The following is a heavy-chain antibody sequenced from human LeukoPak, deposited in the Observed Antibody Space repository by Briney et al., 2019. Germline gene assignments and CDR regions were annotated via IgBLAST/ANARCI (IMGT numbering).Heavy chain of an antibody. J-gene: IGHJ4*02. D-gene: IGHD3-22*01. V-gene: IGHV3-48*04. CDR3: ARDESSGYPRFDY. Sequence: GGSLRLSCAASGFTFSSYSMNWVRQAPGKGLEWVSYISSSSSTIYYADSVKGRFTISRDNAKNSLYLQMNSLRAEDTAVYYCARDESSGYPRFDYWGQGTLVTVSS. CDR2: ISSSSSTI. CDR1: GFTFSSYS.